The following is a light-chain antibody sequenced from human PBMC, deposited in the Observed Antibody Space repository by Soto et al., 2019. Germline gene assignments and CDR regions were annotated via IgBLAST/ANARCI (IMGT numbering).Light chain of an antibody. CDR3: CSLTTSHTYV. V-gene: IGLV2-14*03. CDR2: HVT. Sequence: QSALTQPASVSGSPGQSITISCTGTSSDIGHYDYVSWYQQHPGKAPKLMIYHVTYRPSGVSNRYSGSKSGISASLPISGLQADGEADYYCCSLTTSHTYVFGSATKVTVL. CDR1: SSDIGHYDY. J-gene: IGLJ1*01.